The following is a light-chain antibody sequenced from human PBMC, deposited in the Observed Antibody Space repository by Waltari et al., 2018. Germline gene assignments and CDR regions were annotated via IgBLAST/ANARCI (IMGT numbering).Light chain of an antibody. Sequence: VLTQSPGNMSLSPGERANLSCRAHQYFAGNSLAWYQQKPGQAPRLLIYGASSRATGIPDRFSGSASGTDFTLTINRLEPEDFAVYYCQQYGTSPPWTFGQGTKVEIK. CDR3: QQYGTSPPWT. V-gene: IGKV3-20*01. CDR1: QYFAGNS. CDR2: GAS. J-gene: IGKJ1*01.